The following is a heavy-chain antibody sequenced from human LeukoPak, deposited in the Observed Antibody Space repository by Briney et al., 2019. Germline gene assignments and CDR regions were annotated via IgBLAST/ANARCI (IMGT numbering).Heavy chain of an antibody. Sequence: GGSLRLSCAASGFTLNTYGLSWVRQAPGKGLEWVAVITYDGSEKYYGDSVKGRFTISRDNSKNTLYLQMNSLRAEDTAVYYWAKKHSSGLHYWGQGTLVTVSS. J-gene: IGHJ4*02. CDR1: GFTLNTYG. D-gene: IGHD6-19*01. V-gene: IGHV3-30*18. CDR2: ITYDGSEK. CDR3: AKKHSSGLHY.